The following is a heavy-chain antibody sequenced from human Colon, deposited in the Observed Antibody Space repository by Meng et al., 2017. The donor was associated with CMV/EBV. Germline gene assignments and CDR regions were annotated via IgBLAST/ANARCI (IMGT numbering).Heavy chain of an antibody. CDR3: VRLRGNSWLDY. J-gene: IGHJ4*02. V-gene: IGHV6-1*01. CDR1: GESVSSNDAT. Sequence: QFHLQQSGPGLVNPAQNPFLTGAIFGESVSSNDATWNCIRQSPSGGLEWLGRTYYRSTWYNDYAESVRSRISINPDTSKNHFSLQLNSVTPEDTAMYYCVRLRGNSWLDYWGQGTLVTVSS. CDR2: TYYRSTWYN. D-gene: IGHD6-13*01.